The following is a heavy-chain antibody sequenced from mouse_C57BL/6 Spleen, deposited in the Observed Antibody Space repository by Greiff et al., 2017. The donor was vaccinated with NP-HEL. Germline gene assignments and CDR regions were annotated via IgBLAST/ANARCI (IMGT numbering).Heavy chain of an antibody. V-gene: IGHV5-9*01. J-gene: IGHJ1*03. CDR2: ISGGGGNT. CDR1: GFTFSSYT. Sequence: EVKLMESGGGLVKPGGSLKLSCAASGFTFSSYTMSWVRQTPEKRLEWVATISGGGGNTYYPDSVKGRFTISRDNAKNTLYLQMRSLRSEDTALYYCARPPNYYGSSYWYFDVWGTGTTVTVSS. D-gene: IGHD1-1*01. CDR3: ARPPNYYGSSYWYFDV.